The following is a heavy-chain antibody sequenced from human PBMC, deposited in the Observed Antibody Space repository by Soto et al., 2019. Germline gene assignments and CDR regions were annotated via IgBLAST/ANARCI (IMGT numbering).Heavy chain of an antibody. CDR1: GGTFSGYY. J-gene: IGHJ4*02. V-gene: IGHV4-34*01. D-gene: IGHD3-22*01. CDR3: ARGRSYDRSYYCYNGYDY. CDR2: INQSGTT. Sequence: SETLSLTCAVYGGTFSGYYWSWIRQTPEKGLEWIGEINQSGTTNYNLSLKSRVTMSVDTSKNQFSLQLTSVTAADTAVYYCARGRSYDRSYYCYNGYDYWGQGTLVTVSS.